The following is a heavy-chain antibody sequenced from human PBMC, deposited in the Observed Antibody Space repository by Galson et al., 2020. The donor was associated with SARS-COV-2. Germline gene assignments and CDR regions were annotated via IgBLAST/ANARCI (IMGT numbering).Heavy chain of an antibody. V-gene: IGHV1-46*01. Sequence: ASVKVSCKASGYTFTSYYMHWVRHAPGQGLEWMGIINTNGGSTSYAQKFQGRVTMTRDTSTSTVYMELSSLRSEDTAVYYCARDPTTGDNYYYSMDFWGQGTTVTVSS. D-gene: IGHD7-27*01. CDR3: ARDPTTGDNYYYSMDF. J-gene: IGHJ6*02. CDR2: INTNGGST. CDR1: GYTFTSYY.